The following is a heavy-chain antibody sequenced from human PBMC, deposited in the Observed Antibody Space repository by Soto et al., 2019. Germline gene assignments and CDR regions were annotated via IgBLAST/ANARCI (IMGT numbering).Heavy chain of an antibody. Sequence: QVQLQESGPGLVRPSQTLSLTFTVSGGSINSGDSYWNWIRQHPEKGLEWIGYINYRGSTFYNPSLKSRITISVDTSKNQFSLKLSSVTAADTAVYYCARDAPGVAPYWGQGTLVTVSS. D-gene: IGHD2-15*01. CDR3: ARDAPGVAPY. J-gene: IGHJ4*02. V-gene: IGHV4-31*03. CDR2: INYRGST. CDR1: GGSINSGDSY.